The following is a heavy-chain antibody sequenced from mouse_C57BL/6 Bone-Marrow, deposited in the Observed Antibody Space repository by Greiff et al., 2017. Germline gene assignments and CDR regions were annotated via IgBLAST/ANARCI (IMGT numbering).Heavy chain of an antibody. CDR3: ARSSTFFYYFDY. D-gene: IGHD5-1*01. Sequence: QVQLQQSGAELVRPGASVKLSCTASGFNIKDDYMHWVKQRPEQGLEWIGNFHPYNDDTKYNEKFKGKATLTVEKSSNTVYLELSRLTSDDSAVYYCARSSTFFYYFDYWGQGTTRTVSS. CDR2: FHPYNDDT. J-gene: IGHJ2*01. CDR1: GFNIKDDY. V-gene: IGHV1-47*01.